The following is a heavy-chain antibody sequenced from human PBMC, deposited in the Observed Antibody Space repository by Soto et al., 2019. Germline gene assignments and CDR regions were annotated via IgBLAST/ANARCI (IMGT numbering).Heavy chain of an antibody. CDR2: IYYSGST. CDR1: GGSISSGGYY. V-gene: IGHV4-31*03. D-gene: IGHD3-22*01. CDR3: ARFSDDSSGYPPSTNNYYYYGMDV. J-gene: IGHJ6*02. Sequence: QVQLQESGPGLVKPSQTLSLTCTVSGGSISSGGYYWSWIRQHPGKGLEWIGYIYYSGSTYYNPSLKSRVTISVDTSKNQFSLKLSSVTAADTAVYYCARFSDDSSGYPPSTNNYYYYGMDVWGQGTTVTVSS.